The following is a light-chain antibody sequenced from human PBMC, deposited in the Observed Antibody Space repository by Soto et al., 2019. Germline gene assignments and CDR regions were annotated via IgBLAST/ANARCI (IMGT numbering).Light chain of an antibody. Sequence: QSVLTQPPSVSGAPGQRVTISCTGSSSDIGGGYDVHCYQHLPGSVPKLLIYGDTNRPSGVPDRFSGSKSGTSASLAITGLQAEDGADYYCQSYDSSLSGHVVFGGGTKLTVL. CDR1: SSDIGGGYD. J-gene: IGLJ2*01. V-gene: IGLV1-40*01. CDR2: GDT. CDR3: QSYDSSLSGHVV.